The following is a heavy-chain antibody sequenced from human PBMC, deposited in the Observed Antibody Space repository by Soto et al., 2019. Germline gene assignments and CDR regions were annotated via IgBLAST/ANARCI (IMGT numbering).Heavy chain of an antibody. V-gene: IGHV1-18*01. CDR2: ISAYNGNT. CDR3: ARDNIVVVPAAPSD. J-gene: IGHJ4*02. D-gene: IGHD2-2*01. CDR1: GYTFTSYG. Sequence: ASVKVSCKASGYTFTSYGISWVRQAPGQGLEWMGWISAYNGNTNYAQKLQGRVTMTTDTSTSTAYMELRSLRSDDTAVYYCARDNIVVVPAAPSDWGQGTLVTVS.